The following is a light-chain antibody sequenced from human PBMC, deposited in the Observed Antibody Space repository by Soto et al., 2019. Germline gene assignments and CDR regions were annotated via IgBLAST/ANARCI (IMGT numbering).Light chain of an antibody. V-gene: IGLV2-23*01. CDR3: CSFAGTGTYV. CDR2: EGS. J-gene: IGLJ1*01. Sequence: QSVLTQPASVSGSPGQSITIPCTGTSSDVGSYNLVSWYQQHPGKAPKLIIYEGSKRPSGVSNRFSGSKSGNTASLTTSGLQAEDEADYYCCSFAGTGTYVFATGTKVTVL. CDR1: SSDVGSYNL.